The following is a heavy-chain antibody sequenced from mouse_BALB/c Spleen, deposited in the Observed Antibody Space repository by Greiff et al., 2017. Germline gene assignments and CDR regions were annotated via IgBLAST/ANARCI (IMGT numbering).Heavy chain of an antibody. J-gene: IGHJ4*01. D-gene: IGHD2-4*01. CDR3: ARLITTHYYAMDY. CDR2: IDPSDSYT. V-gene: IGHV1-69*02. Sequence: VQLQQPGAELVKPGASVKLSCKASGYTFTSYWMHWVKQRPGQGLEWIGEIDPSDSYTNYNQKFKGKATLTVDKSSSTAYMQLSSLTSEDSAVYYCARLITTHYYAMDYWGQGTSVTVSS. CDR1: GYTFTSYW.